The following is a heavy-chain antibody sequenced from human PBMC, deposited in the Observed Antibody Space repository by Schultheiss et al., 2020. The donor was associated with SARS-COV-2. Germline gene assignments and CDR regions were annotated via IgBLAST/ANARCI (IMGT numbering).Heavy chain of an antibody. Sequence: SETLSLTCTVSGGSISSSSYYWGWIRQPPGKGLEWIGSIYYSVSTYYNPSLKSRVTISVDTSKNQFSLKLISVTAADTAVYYFARHVRNYYYYYGMDVWGQGTTVTVSS. J-gene: IGHJ6*02. CDR3: ARHVRNYYYYYGMDV. CDR2: IYYSVST. CDR1: GGSISSSSYY. V-gene: IGHV4-39*01.